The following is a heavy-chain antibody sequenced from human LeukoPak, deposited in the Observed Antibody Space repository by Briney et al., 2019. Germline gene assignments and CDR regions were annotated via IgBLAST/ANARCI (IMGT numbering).Heavy chain of an antibody. CDR3: ARDRTVSDSSGPDYYYYMDV. Sequence: GASVKVSCKASGGTFSSYAISWVRQAPGQGLEWMGGIIPIFGTANYAQKFQGRVTITADKSTSTAYMELSSLRSEDTAVYYCARDRTVSDSSGPDYYYYMDVWGKGTTVTVSS. D-gene: IGHD3-22*01. J-gene: IGHJ6*03. CDR2: IIPIFGTA. CDR1: GGTFSSYA. V-gene: IGHV1-69*06.